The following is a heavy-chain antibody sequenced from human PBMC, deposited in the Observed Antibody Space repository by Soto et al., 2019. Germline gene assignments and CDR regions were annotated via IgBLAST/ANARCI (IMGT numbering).Heavy chain of an antibody. J-gene: IGHJ5*02. CDR3: ASQRYSGYDGGWFDP. CDR2: IYYSGST. D-gene: IGHD5-12*01. CDR1: GGSISSGGYY. V-gene: IGHV4-31*03. Sequence: QVQLQESGPGLVKPSQTLSLTCTVSGGSISSGGYYWSWIRQHPGKGLEWIGYIYYSGSTYYNPSLKSRVTLSVHTSKNPFSLKLSSVTAADTAVYYCASQRYSGYDGGWFDPWRQGTLVTVSS.